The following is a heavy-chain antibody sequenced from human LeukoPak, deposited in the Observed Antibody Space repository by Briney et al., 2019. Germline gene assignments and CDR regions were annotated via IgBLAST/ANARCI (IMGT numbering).Heavy chain of an antibody. D-gene: IGHD6-19*01. CDR3: AREGIAVASYYYYGMDV. CDR2: ISSSSSTI. V-gene: IGHV3-48*02. Sequence: GGSLRLSCAASGFTFSSYSMNWVRQAPGKGLEWVSSISSSSSTIYYADSVKGRFTISRDNAKNSLYLQMISLRDEDTAVYYCAREGIAVASYYYYGMDVWGQGTTVTVSS. J-gene: IGHJ6*02. CDR1: GFTFSSYS.